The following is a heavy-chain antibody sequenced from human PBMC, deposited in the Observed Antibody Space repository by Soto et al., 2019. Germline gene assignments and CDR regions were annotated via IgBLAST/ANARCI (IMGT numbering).Heavy chain of an antibody. CDR1: GGTFSSYT. CDR2: IIPILGIA. Sequence: SVKVSCKASGGTFSSYTISWVRQAPGQGLEWMGRIIPILGIANYAQKFQGRVTITADKSTSTAYMELSSLRSEDTAVYYCAREWLVNYDILTGYYRYYFDYWGQGTLVTVSS. CDR3: AREWLVNYDILTGYYRYYFDY. D-gene: IGHD3-9*01. J-gene: IGHJ4*02. V-gene: IGHV1-69*04.